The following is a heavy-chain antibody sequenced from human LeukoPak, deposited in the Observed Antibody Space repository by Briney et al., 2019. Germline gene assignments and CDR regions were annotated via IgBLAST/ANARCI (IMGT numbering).Heavy chain of an antibody. CDR1: GDYISSYY. CDR2: IYFGGTA. D-gene: IGHD4-17*01. J-gene: IGHJ4*02. V-gene: IGHV4-59*08. Sequence: PSETLSLTCSVSGDYISSYYWTWIRQSPGKGLEWIGQIYFGGTANYNPTFKSRVTMSGGTSTNRFSLRLSSVTAADTAVYYCARKGYGDGAPLAYWGQGTLVTVSS. CDR3: ARKGYGDGAPLAY.